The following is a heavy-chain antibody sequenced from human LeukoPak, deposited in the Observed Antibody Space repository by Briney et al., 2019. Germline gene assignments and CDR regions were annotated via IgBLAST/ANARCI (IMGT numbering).Heavy chain of an antibody. CDR2: ISSSSSYI. D-gene: IGHD1-26*01. Sequence: GGSLRLSCAASGFTFSSYIMNWVRQAPGKGLEWVSSISSSSSYIYYADSVKGRFTISRDNAKNSLYLQMNSLRAEDTAVYYCARVPKWELRSTLFDYWGQGTLVTVSS. V-gene: IGHV3-21*01. CDR3: ARVPKWELRSTLFDY. J-gene: IGHJ4*02. CDR1: GFTFSSYI.